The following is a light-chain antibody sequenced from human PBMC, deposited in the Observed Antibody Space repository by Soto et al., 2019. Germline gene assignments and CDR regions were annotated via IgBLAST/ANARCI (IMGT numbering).Light chain of an antibody. V-gene: IGKV3-11*01. CDR2: DVS. J-gene: IGKJ1*01. Sequence: EILLTQSPATLSLSPGERATLSCRASQSVSSSLAWYQHKPGQAPRLLIYDVSNRATGIPARFSGSGSGTDFTLTISSLEPEDFAVYYCQQRSNWPPTFGQGTKVDIK. CDR1: QSVSSS. CDR3: QQRSNWPPT.